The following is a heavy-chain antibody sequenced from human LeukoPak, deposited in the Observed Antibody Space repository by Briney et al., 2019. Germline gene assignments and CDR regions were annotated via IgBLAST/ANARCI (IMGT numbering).Heavy chain of an antibody. V-gene: IGHV1-18*01. CDR1: GYTFTSYG. CDR2: ISAYSGNT. CDR3: ARETSGWWLDY. D-gene: IGHD6-19*01. J-gene: IGHJ4*02. Sequence: ASVKVSCKASGYTFTSYGISWVRQAPGQGLEWMGWISAYSGNTNYAQKLQGRVTLTTDTSTSTAYMELRSLRSDDTAVYYCARETSGWWLDYWGQGTLVTVSS.